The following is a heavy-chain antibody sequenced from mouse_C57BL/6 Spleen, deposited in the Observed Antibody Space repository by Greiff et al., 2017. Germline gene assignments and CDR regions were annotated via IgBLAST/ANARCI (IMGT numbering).Heavy chain of an antibody. CDR2: IRLKSDNYAT. CDR1: GFTFSNYW. D-gene: IGHD1-1*01. CDR3: TGPTFITTVFDV. Sequence: EVKVEESGGGLVQPGGSMKLSCVASGFTFSNYWMNWVRQSPEKGLEWVAQIRLKSDNYATHYAESVKGRFTISRDDSKSSVYLQMNNLRAEDTGIYYCTGPTFITTVFDVWGTGTTVTVSS. J-gene: IGHJ1*03. V-gene: IGHV6-3*01.